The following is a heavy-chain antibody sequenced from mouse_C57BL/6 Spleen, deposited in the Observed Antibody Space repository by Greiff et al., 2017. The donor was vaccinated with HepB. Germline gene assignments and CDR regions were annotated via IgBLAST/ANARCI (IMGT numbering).Heavy chain of an antibody. CDR3: AGSVYDYPLAY. V-gene: IGHV5-17*01. D-gene: IGHD2-4*01. Sequence: EVKLEESGGGLVKPGGSLKLSCAASGFTFSDYGMHWVRQAPEKGLEWVAYISSGSSTIYYADTVKGRFTISSDNAKNTLFLQITSLRSEDTAVYYCAGSVYDYPLAYWGQGTLVTVSA. CDR2: ISSGSSTI. CDR1: GFTFSDYG. J-gene: IGHJ3*01.